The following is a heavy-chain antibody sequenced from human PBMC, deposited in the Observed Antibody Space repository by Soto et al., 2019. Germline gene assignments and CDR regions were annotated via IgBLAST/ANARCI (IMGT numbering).Heavy chain of an antibody. Sequence: GGSLRLSCAASGFVFSSYDMNWVRQAPGKGLEWVSFISSSGSPIYYADSVRGRFTISRDNAKNSLYLQMNSLRAEDTAVYYCARDPPIDYYDSSGYSVGYWGQGTLVTVS. D-gene: IGHD3-22*01. V-gene: IGHV3-48*03. CDR1: GFVFSSYD. CDR3: ARDPPIDYYDSSGYSVGY. CDR2: ISSSGSPI. J-gene: IGHJ4*02.